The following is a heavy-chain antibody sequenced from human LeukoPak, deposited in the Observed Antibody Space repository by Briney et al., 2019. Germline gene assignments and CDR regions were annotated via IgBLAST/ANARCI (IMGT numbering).Heavy chain of an antibody. J-gene: IGHJ4*02. Sequence: AETLSLTCTVSGGSISTYSWSWIRQAPGKGLEWIGYSYYSGSTTHNPSLQSRVTISVDTSRNPFSLKLTSVTAADTAVYYCARAGGGYSFDYWGQGTLVTVSS. V-gene: IGHV4-59*01. CDR1: GGSISTYS. D-gene: IGHD5-18*01. CDR3: ARAGGGYSFDY. CDR2: SYYSGST.